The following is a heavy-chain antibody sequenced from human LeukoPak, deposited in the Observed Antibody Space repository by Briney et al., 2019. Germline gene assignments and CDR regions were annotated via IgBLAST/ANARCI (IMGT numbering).Heavy chain of an antibody. CDR1: GFTFSSYA. Sequence: GGSLRLSCAASGFTFSSYAMSWVRQAPGKGLEWVSAISGSGGSTNYADSVKGRFTISRDNSKNRLFLQMNSLRAEDTAVYYCAKAYYDSGSYGYWGQGTLVTVSS. D-gene: IGHD3-10*01. CDR2: ISGSGGST. J-gene: IGHJ4*02. V-gene: IGHV3-23*01. CDR3: AKAYYDSGSYGY.